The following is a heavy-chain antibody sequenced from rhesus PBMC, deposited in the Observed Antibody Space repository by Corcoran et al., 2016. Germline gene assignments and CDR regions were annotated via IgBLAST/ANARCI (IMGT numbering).Heavy chain of an antibody. J-gene: IGHJ5-1*01. D-gene: IGHD5-42*01. CDR2: IHGGGETT. Sequence: QVQLQESGPGLVKPSETLSLTCAVSGGSISSNYWSWIRQAPGKGQEGIGRIHGGGETTDYTPSLKSRVTISTDTSKNQFSLKLSSVTAADTAVYYCARKAGGRFDVWGPGVLVTVSS. CDR3: ARKAGGRFDV. CDR1: GGSISSNY. V-gene: IGHV4-160*01.